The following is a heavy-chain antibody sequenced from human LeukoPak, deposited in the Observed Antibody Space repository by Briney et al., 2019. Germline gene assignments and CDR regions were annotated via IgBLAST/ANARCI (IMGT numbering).Heavy chain of an antibody. CDR1: GGSISSYY. J-gene: IGHJ6*03. D-gene: IGHD5-18*01. V-gene: IGHV4-59*01. CDR2: IYYSGST. CDR3: ARVVYSYGFKSYYYYMDV. Sequence: SETLSLTCTVSGGSISSYYWSWIQQPPGKGLEWIGYIYYSGSTNYNPSLKSRVTISVDTSKNQFSLKLSSVTAADTAVYYCARVVYSYGFKSYYYYMDVWGKGTTVTVSS.